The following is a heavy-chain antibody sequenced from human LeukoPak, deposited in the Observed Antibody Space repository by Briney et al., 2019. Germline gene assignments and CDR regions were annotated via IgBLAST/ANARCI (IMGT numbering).Heavy chain of an antibody. CDR1: GLTFRNYA. J-gene: IGHJ4*02. D-gene: IGHD5-12*01. CDR3: AKTPNSGYDSDFDF. CDR2: ISGSGGIT. V-gene: IGHV3-23*01. Sequence: GSLRLSCAASGLTFRNYAMCWVRQAPGKGLEWVSTISGSGGITSHADSVKGRFTISRDNSKNTLFLQMDSLRAEDTAVYYCAKTPNSGYDSDFDFWGQGILVTVSS.